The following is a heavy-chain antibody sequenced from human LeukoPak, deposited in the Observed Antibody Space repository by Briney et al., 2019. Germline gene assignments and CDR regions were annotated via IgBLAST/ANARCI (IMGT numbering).Heavy chain of an antibody. CDR2: VSGTGITT. CDR1: GFTFTSHA. J-gene: IGHJ4*02. V-gene: IGHV3-23*01. Sequence: GGSLRLSCVASGFTFTSHAKSWVRQAPGKGLEWVSAVSGTGITTYYADSVKGRFTVSKDNSKDTVYLQMNSLRGEDTAVYYCAKELMGFDYWGQGSLVTVSS. CDR3: AKELMGFDY. D-gene: IGHD2-8*01.